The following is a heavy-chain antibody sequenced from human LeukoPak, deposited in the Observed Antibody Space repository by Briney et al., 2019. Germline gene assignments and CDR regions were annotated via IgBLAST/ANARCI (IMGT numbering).Heavy chain of an antibody. Sequence: SETLSLTCTVSGGSISSGDYYWSWIRQPPGKGLEWIAYIYYSGSTYYNPSLKSRVTISVDTSKNQFSLKLSSVTAADTAVYYCARVGVVMGNWFDPWGQGTLVTVSS. V-gene: IGHV4-30-4*01. J-gene: IGHJ5*02. CDR2: IYYSGST. CDR1: GGSISSGDYY. CDR3: ARVGVVMGNWFDP. D-gene: IGHD3-3*01.